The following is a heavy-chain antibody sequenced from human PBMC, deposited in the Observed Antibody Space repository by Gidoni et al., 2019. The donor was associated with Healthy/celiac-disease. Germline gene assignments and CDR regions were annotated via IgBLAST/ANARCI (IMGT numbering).Heavy chain of an antibody. Sequence: EVQLLESGGGLVQPGGSLRLSCAASGFTFSRSAISWVRQAPGKGLEWVSAISGSGGSTYYADSVKGRFTISRDNSKNTLYLQMNSLRAEDTAVYYCASPLDCSGGSCWDSYYYYGMDVWGQGTTVTVSS. V-gene: IGHV3-23*01. CDR3: ASPLDCSGGSCWDSYYYYGMDV. CDR1: GFTFSRSA. J-gene: IGHJ6*02. CDR2: ISGSGGST. D-gene: IGHD2-15*01.